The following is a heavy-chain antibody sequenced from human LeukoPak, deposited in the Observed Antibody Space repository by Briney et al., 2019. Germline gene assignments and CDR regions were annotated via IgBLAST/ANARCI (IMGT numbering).Heavy chain of an antibody. Sequence: PGGSLRLSCAAFGFTFSSYAMHWVRQAPGKGLEWVAVISYDGSNKYYADSVKGRFTISRDNSKNTLYLQMNTLRAEDTAVYYCARDRTRGYSYVFHYWGQGTLVTVSS. V-gene: IGHV3-30*04. CDR1: GFTFSSYA. CDR2: ISYDGSNK. D-gene: IGHD5-18*01. J-gene: IGHJ4*02. CDR3: ARDRTRGYSYVFHY.